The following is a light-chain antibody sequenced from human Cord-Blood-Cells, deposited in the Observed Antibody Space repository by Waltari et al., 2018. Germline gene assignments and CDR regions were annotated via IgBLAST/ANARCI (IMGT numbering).Light chain of an antibody. CDR2: AAS. V-gene: IGKV1-39*01. J-gene: IGKJ1*01. CDR3: QQSYSTAWT. Sequence: DIQMTQCPSSLSASVGDRVTITCRERQGISSYVNWYQQKPGKAPKLLNYAASSLQSGVPSRFSGSGTGTDFTLTISSLQPEDFATYDCQQSYSTAWTFGQGTEVEIK. CDR1: QGISSY.